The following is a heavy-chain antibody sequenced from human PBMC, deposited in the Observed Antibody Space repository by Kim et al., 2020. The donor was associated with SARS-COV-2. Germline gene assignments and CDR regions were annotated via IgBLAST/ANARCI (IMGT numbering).Heavy chain of an antibody. Sequence: GGSLRLSCAASGFTFDDYAMHWVRQAPGKGLEWVSGIRWNSGSIGYADSVKGRFTISRDNAKNSLYLQMNSLRAEDTALYYCAKDGANKKNVLLWFGGYGMDVWGQGTTVTVSS. CDR3: AKDGANKKNVLLWFGGYGMDV. CDR1: GFTFDDYA. J-gene: IGHJ6*02. D-gene: IGHD3-10*01. V-gene: IGHV3-9*01. CDR2: IRWNSGSI.